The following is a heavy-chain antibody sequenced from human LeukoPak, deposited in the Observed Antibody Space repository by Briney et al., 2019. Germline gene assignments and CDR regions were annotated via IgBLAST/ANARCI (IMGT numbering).Heavy chain of an antibody. CDR1: GYTFTSYD. CDR2: IIPIFGTA. CDR3: AGGVVRDRGLEHTPPYYYYYYMDV. V-gene: IGHV1-69*05. J-gene: IGHJ6*03. D-gene: IGHD1/OR15-1a*01. Sequence: GASVKVSCKASGYTFTSYDINWVRQAPGQGLEWMGGIIPIFGTANYEQKFQGRVTITTDESTSTAYMELSSLRSEDTAVYYCAGGVVRDRGLEHTPPYYYYYYMDVWGKGTTVTVSS.